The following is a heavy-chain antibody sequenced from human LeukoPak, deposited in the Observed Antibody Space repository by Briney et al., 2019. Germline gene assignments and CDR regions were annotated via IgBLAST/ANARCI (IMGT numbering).Heavy chain of an antibody. Sequence: GRSLRLSCAASGFTFSSYAMHWVRQAPGKGLEWVAVISHDGSNKYYADSVKGRFTISRDNSKNTLYLQMNSLRAEDTAVYYCARDRGNIPPDAFDIWGQGTMVTVSS. CDR2: ISHDGSNK. V-gene: IGHV3-30-3*01. D-gene: IGHD2/OR15-2a*01. CDR1: GFTFSSYA. CDR3: ARDRGNIPPDAFDI. J-gene: IGHJ3*02.